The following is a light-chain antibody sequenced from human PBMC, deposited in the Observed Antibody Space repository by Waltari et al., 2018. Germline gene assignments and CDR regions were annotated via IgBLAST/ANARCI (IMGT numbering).Light chain of an antibody. CDR2: GTI. Sequence: EVVMTQSPATLSVAPGESATRPCGASQSVGGDLAWYQQKPGQAPRLLIYGTITKPTGVSARFSGSGSGTEFTLTISRLQSEDFAVYYCQQYNNWPLTFGGGTKVEI. CDR1: QSVGGD. J-gene: IGKJ4*01. V-gene: IGKV3-15*01. CDR3: QQYNNWPLT.